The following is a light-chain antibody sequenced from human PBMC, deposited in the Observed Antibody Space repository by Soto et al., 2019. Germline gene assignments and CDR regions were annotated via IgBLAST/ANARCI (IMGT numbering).Light chain of an antibody. J-gene: IGKJ1*01. Sequence: EIALTQSPATLSLSPGEKATLSCRASQSVGDTFLSWYQQKPGLAPRLLIYGVSNRATGIPARFSGSGSGTESTLTINSLQSEDFAVYYCQQYNNWPRTFGQGTKVDTK. V-gene: IGKV3-15*01. CDR1: QSVGDT. CDR3: QQYNNWPRT. CDR2: GVS.